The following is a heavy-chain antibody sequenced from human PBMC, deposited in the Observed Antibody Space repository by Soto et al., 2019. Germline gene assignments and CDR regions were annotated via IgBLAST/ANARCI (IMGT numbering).Heavy chain of an antibody. CDR3: ARVDDFWSGYQEPLGY. CDR1: GFTFSSYW. CDR2: IKQDGSEK. Sequence: GGSLRLSCAASGFTFSSYWMSWVRQAPGKGLEWVANIKQDGSEKYYVDSVKGRFTISRDNAKNSRYLQMNSLGAEDTAVYYCARVDDFWSGYQEPLGYWGQGTLVTVSS. D-gene: IGHD3-3*01. J-gene: IGHJ4*02. V-gene: IGHV3-7*01.